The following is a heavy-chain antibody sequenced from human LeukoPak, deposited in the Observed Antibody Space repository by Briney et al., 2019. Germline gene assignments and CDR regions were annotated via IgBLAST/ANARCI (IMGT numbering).Heavy chain of an antibody. CDR3: ARDSSGYPYYYYGMDV. V-gene: IGHV4-59*01. Sequence: SETLSLTCTVSGGSISSCYWSWIRQPPGKGLEWIGYIYYSGSTNYNPSLKSRVTISVDTSKNQFSLKLSSVTAADTAVYYCARDSSGYPYYYYGMDVWGQGTTVTVSS. J-gene: IGHJ6*02. CDR2: IYYSGST. D-gene: IGHD3-22*01. CDR1: GGSISSCY.